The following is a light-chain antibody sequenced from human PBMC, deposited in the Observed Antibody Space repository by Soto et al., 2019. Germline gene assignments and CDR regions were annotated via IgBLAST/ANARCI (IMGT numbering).Light chain of an antibody. J-gene: IGLJ1*01. CDR2: EVT. CDR1: SSDIGGYKH. Sequence: QSVLPQPASVSGSPGQSITISCTGTSSDIGGYKHVSWYQQHPGKAPKLMIYEVTNRPSGVSYRFSGSKSGNTASLTISGLQAEDEADYYCSSYTTSSAQVLGTGTKVTVL. CDR3: SSYTTSSAQV. V-gene: IGLV2-14*01.